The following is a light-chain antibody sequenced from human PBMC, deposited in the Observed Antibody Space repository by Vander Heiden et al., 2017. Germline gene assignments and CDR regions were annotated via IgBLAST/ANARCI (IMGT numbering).Light chain of an antibody. CDR3: QARGT. V-gene: IGKV1-33*01. CDR1: QDISNY. CDR2: DAS. Sequence: DIQMTQSPSSLSASVADRVTITCQASQDISNYLNWYQQKPGKAPKLLIYDASNLETGVPSRFSGSGSGTDFTFTISSLQPEDIATYYCQARGTFGGGTKVEIK. J-gene: IGKJ4*01.